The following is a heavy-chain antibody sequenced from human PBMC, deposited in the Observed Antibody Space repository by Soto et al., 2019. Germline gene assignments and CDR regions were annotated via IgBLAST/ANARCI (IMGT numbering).Heavy chain of an antibody. CDR3: ARGYSSSWTYNWFDP. Sequence: QVQLVESGGGLVKPGGSLRLSCAASGFSFSDYYMTWIRQAPGKGLEWVSYISSSGGTKYLADSVKGRFTISRDNGKNSLYLQMNSLRAEDTAVYYCARGYSSSWTYNWFDPWGQGTLVTVSS. J-gene: IGHJ5*02. CDR2: ISSSGGTK. D-gene: IGHD6-13*01. V-gene: IGHV3-11*01. CDR1: GFSFSDYY.